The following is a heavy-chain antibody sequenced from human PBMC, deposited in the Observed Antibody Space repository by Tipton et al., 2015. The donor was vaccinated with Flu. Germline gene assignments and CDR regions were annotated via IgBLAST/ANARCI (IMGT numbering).Heavy chain of an antibody. CDR2: ILSGGTT. CDR3: ARSRKGGGSIDY. Sequence: TLSLTCALSDGSITSYHWSWIRQPAGRGLEWIGRILSGGTTNYNPFLQSRVTMSLDTPKNQISLRLISVTAADTAVYYCARSRKGGGSIDYWGQGTLVTVSS. V-gene: IGHV4-4*07. CDR1: DGSITSYH. D-gene: IGHD2-15*01. J-gene: IGHJ4*02.